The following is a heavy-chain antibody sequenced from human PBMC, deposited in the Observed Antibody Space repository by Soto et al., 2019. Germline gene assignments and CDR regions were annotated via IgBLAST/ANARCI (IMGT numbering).Heavy chain of an antibody. Sequence: TGGPLRLSCAASGFTFGDYGMSWVRQAPGKGLEWVSGIDWNGGSTFYTDSVKGRVTITRDTSATTAYMELTSLRSEDTAVYYCARRAYGAYDFDYWGQGTLVTVSS. J-gene: IGHJ4*02. CDR3: ARRAYGAYDFDY. D-gene: IGHD5-12*01. V-gene: IGHV3-20*04. CDR2: IDWNGGST. CDR1: GFTFGDYG.